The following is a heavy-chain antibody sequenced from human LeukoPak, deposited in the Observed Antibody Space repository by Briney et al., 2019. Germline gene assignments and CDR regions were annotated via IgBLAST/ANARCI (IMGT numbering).Heavy chain of an antibody. CDR2: IYYSGST. D-gene: IGHD3-22*01. Sequence: TLSLTCTVSGGSISSGGYYWSWIRQHPGKGLEWIGYIYYSGSTYYNPSLKSRVTISVDTSKNQFSLKLSPVTAADTAVYYCARERNYYDSSGPRGGFDYWGQGTLVTVSS. V-gene: IGHV4-31*03. CDR3: ARERNYYDSSGPRGGFDY. J-gene: IGHJ4*02. CDR1: GGSISSGGYY.